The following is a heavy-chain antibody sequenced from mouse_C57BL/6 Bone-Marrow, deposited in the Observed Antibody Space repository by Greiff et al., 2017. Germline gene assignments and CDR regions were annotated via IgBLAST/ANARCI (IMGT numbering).Heavy chain of an antibody. CDR1: GYAFTNYL. CDR3: ARRNWDGNWYFDV. Sequence: QVQLKESGAELVRPGTSVKVSCKASGYAFTNYLIEWVKQRPGQGLEWIGVINPGSGGTNYNEKFKGKATLTADKSSSTAYMQLSSLTSEDSAVXFCARRNWDGNWYFDVWGTGTTVTVSS. J-gene: IGHJ1*03. V-gene: IGHV1-54*01. CDR2: INPGSGGT. D-gene: IGHD4-1*01.